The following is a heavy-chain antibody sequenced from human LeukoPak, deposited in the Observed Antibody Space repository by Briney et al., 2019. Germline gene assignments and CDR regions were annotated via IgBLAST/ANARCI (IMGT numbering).Heavy chain of an antibody. D-gene: IGHD2-2*01. J-gene: IGHJ4*02. CDR2: IYPGDSDT. CDR1: GDRFTRYW. CDR3: ARRYCSSASCYYFDY. Sequence: GESLKSSCKLSGDRFTRYWIGWVRQMPGKGLEWMGIIYPGDSDTRYSPSFQGQVTISADKSIDTAYLQWSSLKASDTAMYFCARRYCSSASCYYFDYWGQGTLVTVSS. V-gene: IGHV5-51*01.